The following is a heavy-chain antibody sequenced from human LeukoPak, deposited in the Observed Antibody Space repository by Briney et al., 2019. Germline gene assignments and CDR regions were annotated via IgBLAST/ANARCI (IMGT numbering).Heavy chain of an antibody. D-gene: IGHD3-9*01. CDR2: ISAYNGNT. CDR3: AREFVNYDILTGYYV. CDR1: GYTFTIYG. Sequence: GASVNVSCKASGYTFTIYGISWVRQAPGQGLEWMGWISAYNGNTNYAQKLQDRVTMTTDTSTSTAYMELRSLRSDDTAVYSCAREFVNYDILTGYYVWGQGTLVTVSS. J-gene: IGHJ4*02. V-gene: IGHV1-18*01.